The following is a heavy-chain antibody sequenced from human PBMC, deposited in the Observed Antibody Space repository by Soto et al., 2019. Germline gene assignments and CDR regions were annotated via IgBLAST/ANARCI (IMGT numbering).Heavy chain of an antibody. J-gene: IGHJ5*02. V-gene: IGHV1-46*03. CDR3: ARGIVVVPAAMESYWFDP. Sequence: QVQLVQSGAEVKKPGASVKASCKAAGYTFTSYYMHWVRQAPVQGLEWMGIINPSGGSTSYAQKCQGRVTMTRDTSTSTVYLELRSLGSEDTAVYDWARGIVVVPAAMESYWFDPWGQGTLVTVSS. D-gene: IGHD2-2*01. CDR1: GYTFTSYY. CDR2: INPSGGST.